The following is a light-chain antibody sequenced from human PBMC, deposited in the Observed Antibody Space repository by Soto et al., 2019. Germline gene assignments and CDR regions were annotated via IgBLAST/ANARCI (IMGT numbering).Light chain of an antibody. J-gene: IGLJ2*01. Sequence: QSVLTQPPSVSGAPGQRVTISCTGSSSNIGAGYDVHWYQQLPGTAPKLLIYGNSNRPSGVPDRFSGSKSGTSASLAITGLQAEDEADYYCQSYDSSLYVVFGGGTKLT. CDR1: SSNIGAGYD. CDR2: GNS. V-gene: IGLV1-40*01. CDR3: QSYDSSLYVV.